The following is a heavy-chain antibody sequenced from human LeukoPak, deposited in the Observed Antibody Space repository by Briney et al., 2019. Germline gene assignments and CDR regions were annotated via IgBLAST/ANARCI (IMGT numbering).Heavy chain of an antibody. CDR1: GYTFTSYG. D-gene: IGHD6-13*01. CDR3: ARSIAAADYNWFDP. CDR2: ISAYNGNT. Sequence: ASVKVSCKASGYTFTSYGISWVRQAPGQGLEWMGWISAYNGNTNYAQKPQGRVTMTTDTSTSTAYMELRSLRSDDTAVYYCARSIAAADYNWFDPWGQGTLVTVSS. J-gene: IGHJ5*02. V-gene: IGHV1-18*01.